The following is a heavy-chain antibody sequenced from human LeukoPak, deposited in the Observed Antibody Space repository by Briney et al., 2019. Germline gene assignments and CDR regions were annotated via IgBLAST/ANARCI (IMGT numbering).Heavy chain of an antibody. J-gene: IGHJ4*02. Sequence: GGSLRLSCEASGFSLTNYGMDWVRQAPGKGLEWVSSISSSSACIWYADSVRGRFTISRDNAKNSLYLQMNSLRVEDTAVYYCARELSSSGYYFDSWGQGNLVTVSS. V-gene: IGHV3-21*01. CDR2: ISSSSACI. CDR3: ARELSSSGYYFDS. D-gene: IGHD5-18*01. CDR1: GFSLTNYG.